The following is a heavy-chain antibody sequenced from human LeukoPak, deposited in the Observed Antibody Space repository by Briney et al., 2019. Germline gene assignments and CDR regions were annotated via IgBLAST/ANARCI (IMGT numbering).Heavy chain of an antibody. D-gene: IGHD3-22*01. CDR2: INWNGGRT. V-gene: IGHV3-20*04. CDR3: ARNFGGGDSSGPYY. CDR1: GFTFSSYG. Sequence: GGTLRLSCAASGFTFSSYGMSWIRQAPGKGLEWVSGINWNGGRTGYADSMKGRFIISRDNAKNSLYLQVNSLRAEDTALYYCARNFGGGDSSGPYYWGQGTLVTVSS. J-gene: IGHJ4*02.